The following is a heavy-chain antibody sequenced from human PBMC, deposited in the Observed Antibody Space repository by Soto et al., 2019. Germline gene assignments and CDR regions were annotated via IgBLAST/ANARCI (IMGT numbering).Heavy chain of an antibody. CDR3: ATETYYYDSSGYIGYFQH. Sequence: QVPLVQSGAEVKKPGASVKVSCKVSGYTLTELSMHWVRQAPGKGLEWMGGFDPEDGETIYAQKFQGRVTMTEDTSTDTAYMELSSLRSEDTAVYYCATETYYYDSSGYIGYFQHWGQGTLVTVSS. V-gene: IGHV1-24*01. CDR2: FDPEDGET. J-gene: IGHJ1*01. CDR1: GYTLTELS. D-gene: IGHD3-22*01.